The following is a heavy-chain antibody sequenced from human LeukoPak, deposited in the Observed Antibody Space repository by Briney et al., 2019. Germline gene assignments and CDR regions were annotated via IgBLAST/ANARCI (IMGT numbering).Heavy chain of an antibody. CDR2: INHSGST. Sequence: PSETLSLTCAVYGGSFSGYYWSWIRQPPGKGLEWIGEINHSGSTNYNPSLKSRVTISVDTSKNQFSLKLSSVTAADTAVYYCARWRGAALDYWGQGTLVTVSS. D-gene: IGHD1-26*01. CDR1: GGSFSGYY. CDR3: ARWRGAALDY. V-gene: IGHV4-34*01. J-gene: IGHJ4*02.